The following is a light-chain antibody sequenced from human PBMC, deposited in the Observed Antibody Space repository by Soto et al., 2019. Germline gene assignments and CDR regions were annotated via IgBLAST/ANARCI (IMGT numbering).Light chain of an antibody. V-gene: IGLV2-14*01. Sequence: QSVLTQPASVSGSPGQSITIPCPGTRRDVGGYNYVSWYQQHPGKAPKLMIYDVSNRPSGVSNRFSGSKSGNTASLTISGLQAEDEADYYCSSYTSSSTYVFGTGTKVTVL. J-gene: IGLJ1*01. CDR1: RRDVGGYNY. CDR2: DVS. CDR3: SSYTSSSTYV.